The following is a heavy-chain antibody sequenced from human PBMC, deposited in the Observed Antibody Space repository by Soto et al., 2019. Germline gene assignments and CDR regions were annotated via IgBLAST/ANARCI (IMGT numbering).Heavy chain of an antibody. J-gene: IGHJ3*02. D-gene: IGHD3-22*01. CDR2: IDPSGGST. Sequence: QVQLVQSGAEVKKPGASVKVSCKASGYTFSSHYMHWVRQAPGQGLECMGIIDPSGGSTAYAQKSQGRVTMTSDTSTSTVFMELSSLRSEDTAVYYCARGGASTDYYSSRGGERNAFDIWGQGTMVTVSS. CDR3: ARGGASTDYYSSRGGERNAFDI. V-gene: IGHV1-46*03. CDR1: GYTFSSHY.